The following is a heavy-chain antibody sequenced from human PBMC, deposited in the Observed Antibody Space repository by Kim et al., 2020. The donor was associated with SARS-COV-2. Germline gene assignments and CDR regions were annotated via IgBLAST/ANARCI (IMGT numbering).Heavy chain of an antibody. J-gene: IGHJ3*02. Sequence: ADSVKGRFTISRDNGRNYLYLQMNSLRTEDTAVYYCAKDSAVATYDAIDNWGQGTLVTVSS. V-gene: IGHV3-43*01. CDR3: AKDSAVATYDAIDN. D-gene: IGHD5-12*01.